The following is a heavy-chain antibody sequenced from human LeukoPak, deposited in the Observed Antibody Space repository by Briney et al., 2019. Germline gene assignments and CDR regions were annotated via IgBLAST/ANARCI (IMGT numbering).Heavy chain of an antibody. CDR3: TTDYDILTGYYTPNAFDI. D-gene: IGHD3-9*01. CDR2: IKSKTDGGTT. Sequence: GGSLRLSCAASGFTFSNAWMSWVRQAPGKGLEWVGRIKSKTDGGTTDYAAPVKGRFTILRDDSKNTLYLQMNSLKTEDTAVYYCTTDYDILTGYYTPNAFDIWGQGTMVTVSS. V-gene: IGHV3-15*01. CDR1: GFTFSNAW. J-gene: IGHJ3*02.